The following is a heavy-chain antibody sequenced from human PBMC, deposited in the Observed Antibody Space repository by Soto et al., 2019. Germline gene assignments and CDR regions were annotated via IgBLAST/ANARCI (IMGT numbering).Heavy chain of an antibody. CDR1: GYTFTGYY. CDR3: ARVYYDSSGYEYFQH. CDR2: INPNSGGT. Sequence: ASVKVSCKASGYTFTGYYMHWVRQAPGQGLEWMGWINPNSGGTNYAQKFQGRVTMTRDTSISTAYMELSRLRSDDTAVYYCARVYYDSSGYEYFQHWGQGTLVTVSS. D-gene: IGHD3-22*01. V-gene: IGHV1-2*02. J-gene: IGHJ1*01.